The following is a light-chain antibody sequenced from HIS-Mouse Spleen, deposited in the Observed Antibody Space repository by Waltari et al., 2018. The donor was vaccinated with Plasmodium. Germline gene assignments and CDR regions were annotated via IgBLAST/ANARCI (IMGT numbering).Light chain of an antibody. CDR1: SSDVGGYNY. CDR2: EVS. Sequence: QSALTQPPSASGSPGQSVTISCAGTSSDVGGYNYVSWYQQHPGKAPKLMIYEVSKLPQGVPARFSGSKSGNTASLTVSGLQAEDEADYYCSSYAGSNNLVFGGGTKLTVL. CDR3: SSYAGSNNLV. J-gene: IGLJ2*01. V-gene: IGLV2-8*01.